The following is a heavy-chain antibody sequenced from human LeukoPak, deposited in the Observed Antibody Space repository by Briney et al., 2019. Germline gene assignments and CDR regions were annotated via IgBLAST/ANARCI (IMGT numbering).Heavy chain of an antibody. V-gene: IGHV3-13*01. J-gene: IGHJ4*02. D-gene: IGHD6-6*01. CDR1: GFTFSSYD. Sequence: PGGSLRLSCPASGFTFSSYDMHWVRQATGKGLEWVSAIGTAGDTYYPGSVKGRFTISRENAKNSLYLQMNSLRAGDTAVYYCARGGEQLVSSDPGSFDYWGQGTLVTVSS. CDR3: ARGGEQLVSSDPGSFDY. CDR2: IGTAGDT.